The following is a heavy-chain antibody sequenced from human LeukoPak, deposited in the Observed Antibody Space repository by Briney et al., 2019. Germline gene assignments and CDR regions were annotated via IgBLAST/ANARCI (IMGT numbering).Heavy chain of an antibody. CDR3: ATKQWLAPPPDS. Sequence: PGRSLRLSCAASGFTFSKYWMLWVRQAPGKGLESVSRINTDGTVTTYADSVKGRSTVSRDNADNTMFLQMNSVRDEDTAVYYCATKQWLAPPPDSWGQGTPVTVSS. D-gene: IGHD6-19*01. J-gene: IGHJ4*02. CDR2: INTDGTVT. V-gene: IGHV3-74*01. CDR1: GFTFSKYW.